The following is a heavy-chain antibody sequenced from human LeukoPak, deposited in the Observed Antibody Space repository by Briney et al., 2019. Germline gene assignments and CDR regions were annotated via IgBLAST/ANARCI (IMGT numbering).Heavy chain of an antibody. V-gene: IGHV1-18*01. J-gene: IGHJ4*02. D-gene: IGHD4-23*01. Sequence: EASVKVSCKAPGYTFTSYGISWGRQAPEQGREWMGWISAYNGNTNYAQKLQGRVTMTTDPSTSTAYMELRSLRSDDTAVYYCARVSPDYGGNSGFDYWGQGTLVTVSS. CDR1: GYTFTSYG. CDR3: ARVSPDYGGNSGFDY. CDR2: ISAYNGNT.